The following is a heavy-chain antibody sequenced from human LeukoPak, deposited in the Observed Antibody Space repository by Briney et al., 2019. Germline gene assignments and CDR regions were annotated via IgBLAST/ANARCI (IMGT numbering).Heavy chain of an antibody. D-gene: IGHD3-22*01. Sequence: GESLKISCKGSGYSINNYWIGWVRQMPGKGLEWMGIIYPADSDIRYSPSFQGQVTISADKSISTAYLQWSSLKASDTAMYYCARSGYDSSGYSPGYFDYWGQGTLVTVSS. CDR1: GYSINNYW. J-gene: IGHJ4*02. CDR2: IYPADSDI. CDR3: ARSGYDSSGYSPGYFDY. V-gene: IGHV5-51*01.